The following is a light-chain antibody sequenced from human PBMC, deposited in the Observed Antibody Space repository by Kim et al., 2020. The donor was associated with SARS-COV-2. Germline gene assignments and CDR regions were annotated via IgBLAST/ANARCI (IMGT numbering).Light chain of an antibody. CDR1: NIGRKL. CDR3: QVWDSRSYV. CDR2: KDN. J-gene: IGLJ1*01. V-gene: IGLV3-9*01. Sequence: SVVLGQTARITGGGNNIGRKLVHWYQQKPGQAPVLVIYKDNKRPSGIPERFSGSNSGNAATLTISGAQAGDDADYHCQVWDSRSYVFGTGTKVTVL.